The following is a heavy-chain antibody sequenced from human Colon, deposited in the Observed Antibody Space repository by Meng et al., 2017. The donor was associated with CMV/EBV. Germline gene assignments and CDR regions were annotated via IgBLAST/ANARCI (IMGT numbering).Heavy chain of an antibody. CDR1: GHSVSSAY. CDR2: IYSCGSA. Sequence: GESLKISCEAYGHSVSSAYMAWVRQAPGKGLEWVSIIYSCGSASYAGSVKGRFTVSRDIPKNIVYLQMTSLRVEDTAVYYCARDTVGAGMDVWGQGTTVTVSS. CDR3: ARDTVGAGMDV. D-gene: IGHD1-26*01. V-gene: IGHV3-53*01. J-gene: IGHJ6*02.